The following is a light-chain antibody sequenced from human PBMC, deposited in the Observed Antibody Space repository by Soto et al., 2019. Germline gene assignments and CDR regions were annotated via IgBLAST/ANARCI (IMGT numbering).Light chain of an antibody. CDR2: KAS. J-gene: IGKJ1*01. Sequence: DIQMTQSPSTLSASVGDRVTITCRASQSISSWLAWYQQKPGKAAKLLIYKASSLESGVPSRFSGSGSGTEFTLTNNSLQPDDFATYYCQQDNSYWTFGQGTKVEIK. CDR3: QQDNSYWT. V-gene: IGKV1-5*03. CDR1: QSISSW.